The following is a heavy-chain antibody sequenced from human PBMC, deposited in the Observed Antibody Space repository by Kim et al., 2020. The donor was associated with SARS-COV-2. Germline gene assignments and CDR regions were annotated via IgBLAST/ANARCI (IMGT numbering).Heavy chain of an antibody. D-gene: IGHD6-13*01. J-gene: IGHJ4*02. V-gene: IGHV3-7*03. CDR2: IKEDGSVK. CDR1: GFTFRSYW. CDR3: AGDGILSYTSSWDY. Sequence: GGSLRLSCGAYGFTFRSYWMSWVRQAPGKGLEWVANIKEDGSVKQYVYSVKGRFAISRDNARNSLYLQLNSLRADDTAVYYCAGDGILSYTSSWDYWGPGSLVTVSS.